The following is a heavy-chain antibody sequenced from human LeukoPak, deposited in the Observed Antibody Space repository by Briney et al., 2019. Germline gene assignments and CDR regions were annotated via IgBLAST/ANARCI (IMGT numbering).Heavy chain of an antibody. V-gene: IGHV3-74*01. D-gene: IGHD2-15*01. J-gene: IGHJ4*02. CDR3: AREPPYCSGGSCYLRSFDY. Sequence: GGSLRLSCAASGFTFSSYWMHWVRQAPGKGLVWVSRINSDGSSTSYADSVKGRFTISRDNAKNTLYLQMNSLRAVDTAVYYCAREPPYCSGGSCYLRSFDYWGQGTLVTVSS. CDR2: INSDGSST. CDR1: GFTFSSYW.